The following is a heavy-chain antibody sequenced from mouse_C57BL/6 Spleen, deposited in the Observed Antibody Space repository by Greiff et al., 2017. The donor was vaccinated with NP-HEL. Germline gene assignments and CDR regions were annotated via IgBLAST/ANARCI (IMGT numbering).Heavy chain of an antibody. CDR2: INPSSGYT. J-gene: IGHJ2*01. Sequence: QVQLQQSGAELAKPGASVKLSCKASGYTFTSYWMHWVKPRPGQGLEWIGYINPSSGYTQYNQKFKDKATLTADKSSSTSSMQLSSLTYEDSSVYYCARGRNITSPYFDYWGQGTTLTVSS. D-gene: IGHD1-1*01. V-gene: IGHV1-7*01. CDR3: ARGRNITSPYFDY. CDR1: GYTFTSYW.